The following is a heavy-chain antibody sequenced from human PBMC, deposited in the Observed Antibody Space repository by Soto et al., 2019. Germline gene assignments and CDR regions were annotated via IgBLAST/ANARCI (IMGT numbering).Heavy chain of an antibody. J-gene: IGHJ4*02. CDR2: IYYDGNT. D-gene: IGHD1-1*01. V-gene: IGHV4-39*07. Sequence: PSETLSLTCTVSGDSITSSSFYWGWIRQPPGKGLECIGNIYYDGNTYYNPSLKSRVTISLDTSKNQFSLKLSSVTAADTAVYFCARGVLYWGQGTLVTVSS. CDR3: ARGVLY. CDR1: GDSITSSSFY.